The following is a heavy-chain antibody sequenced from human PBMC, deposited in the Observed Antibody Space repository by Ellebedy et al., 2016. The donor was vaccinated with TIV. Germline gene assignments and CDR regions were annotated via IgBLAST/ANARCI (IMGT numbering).Heavy chain of an antibody. D-gene: IGHD6-13*01. CDR3: AKVVTAVGKHSLDY. J-gene: IGHJ4*02. CDR1: GYTFTSYG. CDR2: ISTYNGNT. V-gene: IGHV1-18*01. Sequence: AASVKVSCKTSGYTFTSYGISWVRQAPGQRLEWMGWISTYNGNTNYAQNLQHRVTMTRDTSTSTAYMELRSLRSDDTAVYYCAKVVTAVGKHSLDYWGQGTLVTVSS.